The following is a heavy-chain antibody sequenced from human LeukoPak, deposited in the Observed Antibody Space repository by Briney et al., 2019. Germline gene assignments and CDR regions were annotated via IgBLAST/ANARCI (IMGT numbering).Heavy chain of an antibody. V-gene: IGHV3-30*02. Sequence: PGGSLRLSCAPSGLTFKNYRMHCLREAPGKGLEWVAFIRNDGSNKYYADSVKGRFTISRDNSKDTLYLQMNSLRAEDTAVYYCASAPRRGWDGLDYWGQGTLVTVSS. D-gene: IGHD5-24*01. CDR3: ASAPRRGWDGLDY. CDR1: GLTFKNYR. CDR2: IRNDGSNK. J-gene: IGHJ4*02.